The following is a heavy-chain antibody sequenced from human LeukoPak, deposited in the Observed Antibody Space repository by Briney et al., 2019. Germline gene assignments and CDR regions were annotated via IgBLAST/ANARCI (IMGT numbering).Heavy chain of an antibody. D-gene: IGHD6-13*01. J-gene: IGHJ5*02. CDR1: GGTFSSYA. CDR3: ARRGEQQLVIWFDP. Sequence: ASVKVSCKASGGTFSSYAISWVRQAPGQGLEWMGGIIPIFGTANYAQKFQGRVTITADESTSTAYMELSSLRSGDTAVYYCARRGEQQLVIWFDPWGQGTLVTVSS. V-gene: IGHV1-69*13. CDR2: IIPIFGTA.